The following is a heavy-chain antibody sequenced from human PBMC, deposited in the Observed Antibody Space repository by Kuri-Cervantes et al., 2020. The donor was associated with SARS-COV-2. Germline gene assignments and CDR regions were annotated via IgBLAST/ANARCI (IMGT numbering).Heavy chain of an antibody. D-gene: IGHD1-26*01. CDR3: ARDLQKWEQPEY. J-gene: IGHJ4*02. V-gene: IGHV4-34*01. Sequence: SQTLSLTCAVYGGSFSGYYWSWIRQPPGKGLEWIGEINHSGSTNYNPSLKSRVTISVDTSKNQFSLQLSSVTAADTAVYYCARDLQKWEQPEYWGQGALVTVSS. CDR2: INHSGST. CDR1: GGSFSGYY.